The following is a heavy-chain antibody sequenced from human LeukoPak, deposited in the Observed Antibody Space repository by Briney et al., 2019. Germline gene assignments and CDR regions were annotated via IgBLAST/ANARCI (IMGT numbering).Heavy chain of an antibody. Sequence: ASVKVSCKASGYTFTSYYMHWVRQAPGRGLEWMGMINPSGGSTSYAQKFQGRVTMTRDTSTSTVYMELSSLRSEDTAVYYCARDPGEIAAAGTSGWFDPWGQGTLVTVSS. V-gene: IGHV1-46*01. J-gene: IGHJ5*02. CDR2: INPSGGST. CDR1: GYTFTSYY. D-gene: IGHD6-13*01. CDR3: ARDPGEIAAAGTSGWFDP.